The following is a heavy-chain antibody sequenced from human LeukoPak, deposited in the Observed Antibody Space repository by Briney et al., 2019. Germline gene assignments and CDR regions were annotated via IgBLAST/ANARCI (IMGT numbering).Heavy chain of an antibody. Sequence: TGGSLRLSCAASGFTFSSYAMSWVRQAPGKGLEWVSAISASGGSTYYADSVKGRFTISRDNSKTTLYLQMNSLRAEDTAVYYCAKLATLVVPLDYWGQGTLVTVSS. D-gene: IGHD2-8*02. CDR2: ISASGGST. V-gene: IGHV3-23*01. CDR1: GFTFSSYA. J-gene: IGHJ4*02. CDR3: AKLATLVVPLDY.